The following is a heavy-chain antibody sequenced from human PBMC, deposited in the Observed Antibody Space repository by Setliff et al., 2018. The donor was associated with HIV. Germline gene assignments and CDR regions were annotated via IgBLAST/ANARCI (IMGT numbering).Heavy chain of an antibody. J-gene: IGHJ6*02. D-gene: IGHD3-3*01. CDR3: ARSPQVTTFGIKIKPPGGPDL. V-gene: IGHV3-7*01. CDR1: AFTFSDYW. Sequence: PGGSLRLSCRASAFTFSDYWMTWVRQAPGRGLQWVANIKDDGSEKNYLDSIKGRFTIFRDNARNSLYLQMTSLRAEDSGVYYCARSPQVTTFGIKIKPPGGPDLWGQGTTVTVSS. CDR2: IKDDGSEK.